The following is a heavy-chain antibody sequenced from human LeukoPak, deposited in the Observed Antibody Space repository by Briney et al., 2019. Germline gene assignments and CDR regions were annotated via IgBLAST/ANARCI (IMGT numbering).Heavy chain of an antibody. CDR3: AKGWGTLDY. CDR2: ISYDGSNK. Sequence: PGGSLRLSCAASGFXFSSYGMHWVRQAPGKGLEWVAVISYDGSNKYYADSVKGRFTISRDNSKNTLYLQMNSLRAEDTAVYYCAKGWGTLDYWAREPWSPSPQ. CDR1: GFXFSSYG. V-gene: IGHV3-30*18. J-gene: IGHJ4*02. D-gene: IGHD1-14*01.